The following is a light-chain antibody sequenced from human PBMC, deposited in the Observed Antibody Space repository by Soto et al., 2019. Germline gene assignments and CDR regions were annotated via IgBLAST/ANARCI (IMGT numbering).Light chain of an antibody. CDR3: QQPDSYPCT. CDR2: AAS. J-gene: IGKJ2*02. V-gene: IGKV1-9*01. Sequence: DIQLTQSPSFLSASVGDRVTITCRASQGFSNSLAWYQQKPGKAPKLLIYAASTLQSGVPSRFSGSGSGTEFTLTISSRQPEDVATYYCQQPDSYPCTFVQVTKLEI. CDR1: QGFSNS.